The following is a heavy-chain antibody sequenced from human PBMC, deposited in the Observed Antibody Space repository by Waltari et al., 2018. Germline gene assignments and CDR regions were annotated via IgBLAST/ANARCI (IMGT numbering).Heavy chain of an antibody. CDR3: ARDLLSGSYSGPDY. D-gene: IGHD1-26*01. V-gene: IGHV3-48*03. J-gene: IGHJ4*02. Sequence: EVQVVESGGGLVQPGGSLRLSCAASGFTFSTYEMNWVRQAPGKGLEWVSYISVSGSTIYYADSVMGRFTISRDNAKNSLYLQMNSLRAEDRAIYYCARDLLSGSYSGPDYWGQGTLVTVSS. CDR2: ISVSGSTI. CDR1: GFTFSTYE.